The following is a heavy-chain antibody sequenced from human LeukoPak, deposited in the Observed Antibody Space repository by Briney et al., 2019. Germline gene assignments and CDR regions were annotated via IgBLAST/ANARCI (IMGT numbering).Heavy chain of an antibody. J-gene: IGHJ5*02. V-gene: IGHV4-61*02. CDR3: ARKVTRGGSFGFDP. Sequence: SQTLSLTCTVSGGSISSGSYYWSWIRQPAGKGLEWIGRIYTSGSTNYNPSLKSRVTISVDTSKNQFSLKLSSVTAADTAVYYCARKVTRGGSFGFDPWGQGTLVTVSS. D-gene: IGHD3-10*01. CDR1: GGSISSGSYY. CDR2: IYTSGST.